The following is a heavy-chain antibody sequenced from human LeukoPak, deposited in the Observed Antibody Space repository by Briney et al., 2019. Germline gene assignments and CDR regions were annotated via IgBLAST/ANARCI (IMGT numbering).Heavy chain of an antibody. CDR1: GFTFSSYW. Sequence: PGGSLRLSCAASGFTFSSYWMSWVRQAPGTGREWVANIKQDGSEKYYVDSVKGRFTISRDNAKNSLYLQMNSLRAEDTAVYYCARDHVWELLQRSSGMDVWGQGTTVTVSS. D-gene: IGHD1-26*01. J-gene: IGHJ6*02. CDR3: ARDHVWELLQRSSGMDV. CDR2: IKQDGSEK. V-gene: IGHV3-7*01.